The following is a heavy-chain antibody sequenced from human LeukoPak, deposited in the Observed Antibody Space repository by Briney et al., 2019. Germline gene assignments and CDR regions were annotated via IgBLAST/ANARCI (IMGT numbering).Heavy chain of an antibody. CDR3: ARWQGGYFDY. CDR1: GYTFTGYY. D-gene: IGHD3-16*01. J-gene: IGHJ4*02. V-gene: IGHV1-8*02. Sequence: GASVKVSCKASGYTFTGYYMHWVRQAPGQGLEWMGWMNPNSGNTGYAQKFQGRVTMTRDTSISTAYMELSSLRSEDTAVYYCARWQGGYFDYWGQGTLVTVSS. CDR2: MNPNSGNT.